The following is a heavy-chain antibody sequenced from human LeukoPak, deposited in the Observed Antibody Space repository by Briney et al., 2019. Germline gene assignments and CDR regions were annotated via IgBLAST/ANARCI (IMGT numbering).Heavy chain of an antibody. CDR3: ARMSASGRTNGAFDV. CDR2: ISHDGSSD. J-gene: IGHJ3*01. D-gene: IGHD6-19*01. CDR1: GFAFRSFA. V-gene: IGHV3-30*17. Sequence: GKSLRLSCAASGFAFRSFAMHWVRQAPGKGLDWVAVISHDGSSDYYSPSLRGRFTISRDTSKNTLYLQMNRLRPDDTATYYCARMSASGRTNGAFDVWGRGTMVTVSS.